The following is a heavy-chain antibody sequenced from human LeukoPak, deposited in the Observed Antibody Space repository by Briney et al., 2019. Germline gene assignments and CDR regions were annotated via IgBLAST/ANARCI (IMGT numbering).Heavy chain of an antibody. J-gene: IGHJ4*02. CDR2: ITPIFRTP. Sequence: SVKVSCKASGGTFSSTTINWVRQAPGQGLEWMGGITPIFRTPNYTQKFQGRVTITAVESMSTAYMELSSLRSEDTAVYYCARGWLAETTVVTPYNYWGQGTLVTVSS. CDR1: GGTFSSTT. V-gene: IGHV1-69*13. CDR3: ARGWLAETTVVTPYNY. D-gene: IGHD2-21*02.